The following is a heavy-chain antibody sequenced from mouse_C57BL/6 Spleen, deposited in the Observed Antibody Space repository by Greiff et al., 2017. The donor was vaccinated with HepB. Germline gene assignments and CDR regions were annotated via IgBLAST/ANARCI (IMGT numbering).Heavy chain of an antibody. CDR2: IDPANGNT. CDR3: AVFITTVGGYFDV. Sequence: VHVKQSVAELVRPGASVKLSCTASGFNIKNTYMHWVKQRPEQGLEWIGRIDPANGNTKYAPKFQGKATITADTSSNTAYLQLSSLTSEDTAIYYCAVFITTVGGYFDVWGTGTTVTVSS. J-gene: IGHJ1*03. V-gene: IGHV14-3*01. D-gene: IGHD1-1*01. CDR1: GFNIKNTY.